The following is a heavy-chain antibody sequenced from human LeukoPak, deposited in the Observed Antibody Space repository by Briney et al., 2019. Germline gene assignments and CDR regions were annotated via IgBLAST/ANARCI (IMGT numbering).Heavy chain of an antibody. V-gene: IGHV4-4*07. CDR1: GGSISSYY. J-gene: IGHJ5*02. Sequence: PSETLSLTCTVSGGSISSYYWSWIRQPAGKGLEWIGRIYTSGSTNYNPSLKSRVTMSVDTSKNQFSLKLSSVTAADTAVYYCARDLGYCSSTSCLLNWFDPWGQGTLVTVSS. CDR2: IYTSGST. D-gene: IGHD2-2*01. CDR3: ARDLGYCSSTSCLLNWFDP.